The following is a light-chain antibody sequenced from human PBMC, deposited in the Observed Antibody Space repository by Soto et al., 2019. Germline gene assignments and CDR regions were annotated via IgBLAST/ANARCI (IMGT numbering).Light chain of an antibody. CDR1: SSNIGKHT. CDR3: AAWDASLSGHV. Sequence: QSALAHPPSVSGTPGQRVTISCSGRSSNIGKHTVNWFQQLPGAAPKPLFYTDDQRRSGVPDRFSASKSGTSASLAISGLQSEDEADYYCAAWDASLSGHVFGPGTKVTVL. V-gene: IGLV1-44*01. CDR2: TDD. J-gene: IGLJ1*01.